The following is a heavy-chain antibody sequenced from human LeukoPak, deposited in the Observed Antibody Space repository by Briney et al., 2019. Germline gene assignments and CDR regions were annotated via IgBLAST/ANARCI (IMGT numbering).Heavy chain of an antibody. CDR2: ILDSGYST. CDR3: AKLGGHPLHNYYVGV. D-gene: IGHD3-16*01. CDR1: GFTFSSYA. Sequence: GGSLRLSCAASGFTFSSYAMSWVREAPGKGLEWVSGILDSGYSTYYANSVKGRFTISRDNSNNTLYLQMNSLRAEDTAVYYCAKLGGHPLHNYYVGVWGKGTTVAVSS. J-gene: IGHJ6*03. V-gene: IGHV3-23*01.